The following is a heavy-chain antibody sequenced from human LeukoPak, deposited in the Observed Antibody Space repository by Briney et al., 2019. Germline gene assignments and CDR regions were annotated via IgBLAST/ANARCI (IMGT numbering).Heavy chain of an antibody. CDR3: AKDSSATIFVSGMDV. J-gene: IGHJ6*03. CDR1: GFTFDDYA. D-gene: IGHD3-3*01. V-gene: IGHV3-43D*03. Sequence: GGSLRLSCAASGFTFDDYAMHWVRRAPGQRLECVSLISWDGGSTYYADSVKRRFTISRDNSKNSLYLQMNSLRAEDTALYYCAKDSSATIFVSGMDVWGKGTTVTVSS. CDR2: ISWDGGST.